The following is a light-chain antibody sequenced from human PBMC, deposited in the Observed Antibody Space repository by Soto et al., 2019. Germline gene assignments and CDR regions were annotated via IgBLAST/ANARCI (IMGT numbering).Light chain of an antibody. J-gene: IGKJ1*01. V-gene: IGKV1-6*01. Sequence: AIQVTQSPSSLSASVGDRVTISCRASQGIGNDLGWYQQKPGKAPKLLIYEASTLQTGVASSFSGSGSGTDFTLTISSLQPEEFATYYCLQDYVYPWTFGQGTKVEVK. CDR3: LQDYVYPWT. CDR2: EAS. CDR1: QGIGND.